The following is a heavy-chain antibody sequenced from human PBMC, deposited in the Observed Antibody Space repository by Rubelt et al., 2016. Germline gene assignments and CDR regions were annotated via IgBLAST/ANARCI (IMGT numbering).Heavy chain of an antibody. D-gene: IGHD5-24*01. Sequence: QLQLQESGPGLVKPSETLSLTCTVSGGSISSSSYYWGWIRQPPGKGLEWIGSIYYSGSTYYNPSLKSRVTIAVDTSKNQFSSKLSFVTAAATAVYYCASSKMATITSWYFDLWGRGTLVTVSS. J-gene: IGHJ2*01. CDR3: ASSKMATITSWYFDL. CDR1: GGSISSSSYY. CDR2: IYYSGST. V-gene: IGHV4-39*01.